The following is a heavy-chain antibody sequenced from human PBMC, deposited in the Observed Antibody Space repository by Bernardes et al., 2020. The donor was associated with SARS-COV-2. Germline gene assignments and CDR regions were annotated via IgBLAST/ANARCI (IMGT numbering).Heavy chain of an antibody. CDR2: IHHTGTT. V-gene: IGHV4-61*01. Sequence: SEPLSLTCTVSGVSISSTNYHGAWIRQSPGKGLEWIGYIHHTGTTSYNPSLESRVAISVDTSKNQLSLRLNSVTAADTAVYYCAREWSSFDHWGQGTLVTVSS. D-gene: IGHD1-26*01. CDR3: AREWSSFDH. J-gene: IGHJ4*02. CDR1: GVSISSTNYH.